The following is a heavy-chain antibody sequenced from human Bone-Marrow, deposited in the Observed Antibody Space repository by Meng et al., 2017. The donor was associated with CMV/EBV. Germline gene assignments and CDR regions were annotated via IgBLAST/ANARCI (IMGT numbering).Heavy chain of an antibody. D-gene: IGHD3-3*01. CDR1: GYY. CDR3: ARHGMRITIFGVVIIRGSRFDY. Sequence: GYYWSWIRQPPGKGLEWIGEINHRESTNYTPSLKSRVTISVDTSRNQFSLKLSSVTAADTAVYYCARHGMRITIFGVVIIRGSRFDYWGQGTLVTVSS. J-gene: IGHJ4*02. V-gene: IGHV4-34*01. CDR2: INHREST.